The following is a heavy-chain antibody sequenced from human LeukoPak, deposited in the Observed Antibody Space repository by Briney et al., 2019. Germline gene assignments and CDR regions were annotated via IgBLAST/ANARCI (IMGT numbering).Heavy chain of an antibody. V-gene: IGHV4-38-2*01. CDR2: IFHSGKT. CDR3: ARVLDYYVSGTYGFDY. CDR1: GYSISTGYC. D-gene: IGHD3-10*01. Sequence: SETLSLTCAVSGYSISTGYCWGWIRQPPVKGLEWIASIFHSGKTFYNPSLKSRVTISVQTSENQFSLKLRSVTAADTAVYYCARVLDYYVSGTYGFDYWGQGTLVTVSP. J-gene: IGHJ4*02.